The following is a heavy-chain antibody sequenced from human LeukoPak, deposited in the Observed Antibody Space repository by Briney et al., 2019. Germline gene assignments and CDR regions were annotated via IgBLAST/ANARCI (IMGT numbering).Heavy chain of an antibody. CDR2: FDPEDGET. Sequence: ASVKVSCKVSGYTLTEFSMHWVRQAPGKGLEWMGGFDPEDGETIYAQKFQGRVTMTEDTSTDTAYMELSSLRSEDTAVYYCATDQPNNSGYDPAFDYWGQGTLVTVSS. CDR1: GYTLTEFS. J-gene: IGHJ4*02. CDR3: ATDQPNNSGYDPAFDY. V-gene: IGHV1-24*01. D-gene: IGHD5-12*01.